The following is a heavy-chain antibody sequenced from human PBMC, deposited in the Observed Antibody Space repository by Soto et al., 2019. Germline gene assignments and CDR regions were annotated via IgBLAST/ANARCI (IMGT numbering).Heavy chain of an antibody. V-gene: IGHV3-23*01. CDR2: ITGTGSKT. J-gene: IGHJ4*02. Sequence: EVQLLESGGGLVQPGGSLRLSCAASGFAFSSRAINWVRQAPGTGLEWGAGITGTGSKTCYTDSVKGRFTISRDNSKITLYLQMNSLRAEDSAQDYCAKSHPWWSVRSYYWGLGTLVTVSS. CDR1: GFAFSSRA. D-gene: IGHD3-16*01. CDR3: AKSHPWWSVRSYY.